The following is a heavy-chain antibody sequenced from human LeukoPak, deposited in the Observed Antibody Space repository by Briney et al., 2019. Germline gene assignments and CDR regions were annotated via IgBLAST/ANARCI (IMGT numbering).Heavy chain of an antibody. J-gene: IGHJ4*02. V-gene: IGHV1-69*13. CDR3: ARGGRTVVTPYDY. CDR2: IIPIFGTA. D-gene: IGHD4-23*01. Sequence: SVKVSCKASGGTFSIYAISWVRQAPGQGLEWMGGIIPIFGTANYAQKFQGRVTITADESTSTAYMELSSLRSEDTAVYYCARGGRTVVTPYDYWGQGTLVTVSS. CDR1: GGTFSIYA.